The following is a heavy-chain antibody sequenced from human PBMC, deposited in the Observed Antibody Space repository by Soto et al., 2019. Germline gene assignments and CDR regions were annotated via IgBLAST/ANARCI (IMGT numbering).Heavy chain of an antibody. V-gene: IGHV3-23*01. D-gene: IGHD3-10*01. Sequence: EVQLLESGGGLVQPGGSLRLSCAASGFTFSSYAMSWVRQAPGKGLEWVSAISGSGGSTYYADSVKGRFTISRDNSKNTLYLQMHSLRAEATAVYYCAKPPPEADLWFGELLGYWGHGTLVTVSS. CDR2: ISGSGGST. J-gene: IGHJ4*01. CDR1: GFTFSSYA. CDR3: AKPPPEADLWFGELLGY.